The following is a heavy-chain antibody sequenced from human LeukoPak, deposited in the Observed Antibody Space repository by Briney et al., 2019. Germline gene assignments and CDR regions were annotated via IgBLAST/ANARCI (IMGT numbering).Heavy chain of an antibody. CDR3: ARDSVLAAGTGYFDY. CDR1: GFTFSSYS. Sequence: GESLRLSCAASGFTFSSYSMNWVRQAPGKGLEWVSSISSSSSYIYYADSVKGRSTISRDNAKNSLYLQMNSLRAEDTAVYYCARDSVLAAGTGYFDYWGQGTLVTVSS. D-gene: IGHD6-13*01. V-gene: IGHV3-21*01. CDR2: ISSSSSYI. J-gene: IGHJ4*02.